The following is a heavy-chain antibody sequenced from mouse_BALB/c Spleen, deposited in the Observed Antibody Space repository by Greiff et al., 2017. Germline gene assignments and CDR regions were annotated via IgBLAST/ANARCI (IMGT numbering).Heavy chain of an antibody. Sequence: EVQRVESGPSLVKPSQTLSLTCSVTGDSITSGYWNWIRKFPGNKLEYMGYISYSGSTYYNPSLKSRISITRDTSKNQYYLQLNSVTTEDTATYYCARYDWLTGTEAYWGQGTLVTVSA. CDR2: ISYSGST. D-gene: IGHD4-1*01. CDR1: GDSITSGY. J-gene: IGHJ3*01. CDR3: ARYDWLTGTEAY. V-gene: IGHV3-8*02.